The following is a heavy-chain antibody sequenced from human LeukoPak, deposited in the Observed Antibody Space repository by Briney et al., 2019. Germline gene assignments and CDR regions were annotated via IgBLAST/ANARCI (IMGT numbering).Heavy chain of an antibody. CDR1: GGSFSGYY. D-gene: IGHD4-17*01. Sequence: PSETLSLTCAVYGGSFSGYYWSWIRQPPGKGLEWIGEINHSGSTNYNSSLKSRVTISVDTSKNQFSLKLSSVTAADTAVYYCARGPGEYGDYSAGFYWGQGTLVTVSS. V-gene: IGHV4-34*01. CDR2: INHSGST. J-gene: IGHJ4*02. CDR3: ARGPGEYGDYSAGFY.